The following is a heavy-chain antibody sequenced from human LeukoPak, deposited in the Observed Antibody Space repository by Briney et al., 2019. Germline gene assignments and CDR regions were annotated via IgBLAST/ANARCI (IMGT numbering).Heavy chain of an antibody. CDR1: GFTVSSNY. CDR3: ATVVTAGTHLEY. Sequence: GGSLRLSCAASGFTVSSNYMSWVRQAPGKGLEWVSVIYGTGSPYYADSVKGRFTISRDNSKNTLYLQMNSLRAEDTAVYSCATVVTAGTHLEYWGQGILVTVSS. CDR2: IYGTGSP. D-gene: IGHD2-2*01. J-gene: IGHJ4*02. V-gene: IGHV3-66*02.